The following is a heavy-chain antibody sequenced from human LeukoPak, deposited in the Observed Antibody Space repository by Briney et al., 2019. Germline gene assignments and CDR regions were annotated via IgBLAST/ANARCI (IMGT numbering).Heavy chain of an antibody. CDR3: AKEMVIVVVVAADY. D-gene: IGHD2-15*01. J-gene: IGHJ4*02. V-gene: IGHV3-23*01. Sequence: GGSLRLSCAASGLTFSIYAMSWVRQAPGKGLEWVSAISGSGGSTYYADSVKGRFTISRDNSKNTLYLQMNSLRAEDTAVYYCAKEMVIVVVVAADYWGQGTLVTVSS. CDR2: ISGSGGST. CDR1: GLTFSIYA.